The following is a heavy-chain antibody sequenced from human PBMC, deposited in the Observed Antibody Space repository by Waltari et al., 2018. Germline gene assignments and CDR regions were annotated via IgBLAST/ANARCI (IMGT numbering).Heavy chain of an antibody. CDR2: IIPIFGTA. V-gene: IGHV1-69*05. J-gene: IGHJ5*02. Sequence: QVQLVQSGAEVTKPGSSVKVSCKASGGTFSRYAIPWVRQAPGQGLEWMGGIIPIFGTANYAQKFQGRVTITTDESTSTAYMELSSLRSEDTAVYYCARGGSSSWFGWFDPWGQGTLVTVSS. CDR1: GGTFSRYA. D-gene: IGHD6-13*01. CDR3: ARGGSSSWFGWFDP.